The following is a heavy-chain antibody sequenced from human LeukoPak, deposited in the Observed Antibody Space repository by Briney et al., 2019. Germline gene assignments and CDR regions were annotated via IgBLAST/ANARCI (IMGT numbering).Heavy chain of an antibody. Sequence: SVKVSCKASGGTFSSYAISWVRQAPGQGLEWMGGIIPTFGTANYAQKFQGRVTITADESTSTAYMELSSLRSDDTAVYYCAREDYYDSSGSDYWGQGTLVTVSS. CDR3: AREDYYDSSGSDY. J-gene: IGHJ4*02. V-gene: IGHV1-69*13. CDR1: GGTFSSYA. D-gene: IGHD3-22*01. CDR2: IIPTFGTA.